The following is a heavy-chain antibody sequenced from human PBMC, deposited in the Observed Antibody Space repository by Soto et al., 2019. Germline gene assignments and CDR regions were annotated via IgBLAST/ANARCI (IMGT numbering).Heavy chain of an antibody. V-gene: IGHV3-23*01. J-gene: IGHJ4*02. D-gene: IGHD3-10*01. Sequence: EVQLLESGGGLVQPGGSLRLSCAASGFTFSNYAMNWVRQAPGKGLEWVSTISGSGETTYYADSVKGRFTMSRDNSRNTLYLQLKRLRAEDTAVYYCASKLTFGASSDYWGQGTLVTVSS. CDR1: GFTFSNYA. CDR3: ASKLTFGASSDY. CDR2: ISGSGETT.